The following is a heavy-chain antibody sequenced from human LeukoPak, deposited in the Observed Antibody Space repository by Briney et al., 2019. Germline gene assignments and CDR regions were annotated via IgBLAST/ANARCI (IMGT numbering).Heavy chain of an antibody. CDR2: ISWNSGSI. Sequence: GRSLRLSCAASGFTFDDYAMHWVRHAPGKGLEWVSGISWNSGSIGYADSVKGRFTISRDNAKNSLYLQMNSLRAEDTALYYCAKQSQYQLPTNYYGMDVWGQGTTVTVSS. CDR1: GFTFDDYA. CDR3: AKQSQYQLPTNYYGMDV. J-gene: IGHJ6*02. D-gene: IGHD2-2*01. V-gene: IGHV3-9*01.